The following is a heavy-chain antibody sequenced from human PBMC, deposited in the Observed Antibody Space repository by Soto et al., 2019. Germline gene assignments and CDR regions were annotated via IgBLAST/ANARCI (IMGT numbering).Heavy chain of an antibody. CDR1: GFTFSSYW. CDR2: IKQDGSEK. CDR3: AILPEYYYGQRPLEPLDQNPDYYYYYMDV. J-gene: IGHJ6*03. Sequence: GGSLRLSCAASGFTFSSYWMSWVRQAPGKGLEWVANIKQDGSEKYYVDSVKGRFTISRDNAKNSLYLQMNSLRAEDTAVYYCAILPEYYYGQRPLEPLDQNPDYYYYYMDVWGKGTTVTVSS. V-gene: IGHV3-7*01. D-gene: IGHD3-10*01.